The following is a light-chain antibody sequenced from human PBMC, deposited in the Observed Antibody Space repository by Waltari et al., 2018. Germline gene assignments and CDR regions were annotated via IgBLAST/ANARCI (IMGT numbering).Light chain of an antibody. CDR3: QAWDSSTYVV. CDR2: KDS. V-gene: IGLV3-1*01. Sequence: SYELTQPPSVSVSPGQTASITCSGAKLGDKYAWWYQQKPGQSPVLVIYKDSKRPSGIPERFSGSNAGNTATLTISGTQAMDEADYYCQAWDSSTYVVFGGGTKLTVL. J-gene: IGLJ2*01. CDR1: KLGDKY.